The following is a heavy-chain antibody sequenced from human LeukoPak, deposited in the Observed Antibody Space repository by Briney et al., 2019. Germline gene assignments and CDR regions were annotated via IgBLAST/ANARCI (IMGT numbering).Heavy chain of an antibody. D-gene: IGHD3-10*01. Sequence: GRSLRLSCAASGFTSSSYGMHWVRQAPGKGLEWVAVISYDGSNKYYANSVKGRFTISRDNSKNTLYLQMNSLRAEDTAVYYCAKDYYAVLGPRYGMDVWGQGTTVTVSS. CDR1: GFTSSSYG. CDR2: ISYDGSNK. J-gene: IGHJ6*02. V-gene: IGHV3-30*18. CDR3: AKDYYAVLGPRYGMDV.